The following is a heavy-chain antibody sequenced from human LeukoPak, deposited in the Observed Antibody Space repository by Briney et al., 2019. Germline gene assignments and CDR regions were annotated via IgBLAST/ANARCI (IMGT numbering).Heavy chain of an antibody. Sequence: PSETLSLTCAVYGGSFSGYYWSWIRQPPGKGLEWIGEINHSGSTYYNPSLKSRVTISVDTSKNQFSLKLSSVTAADTAVYYCAREGARRYSYGNYFDYWGQGTLVTVSS. V-gene: IGHV4-34*01. J-gene: IGHJ4*02. CDR1: GGSFSGYY. CDR2: INHSGST. CDR3: AREGARRYSYGNYFDY. D-gene: IGHD5-18*01.